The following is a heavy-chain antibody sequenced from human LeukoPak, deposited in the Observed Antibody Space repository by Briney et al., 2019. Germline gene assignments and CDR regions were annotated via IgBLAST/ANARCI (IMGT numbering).Heavy chain of an antibody. CDR3: ARGVMGSSWSHYYYGMDV. CDR2: IYTSGST. Sequence: PSETLSLTCTVSGGSISSGSYYWSWIRQPAGKGLEWIGRIYTSGSTNYNPSLKSRVTISVDTSKNQFSLKLSSVTAADTAVYYCARGVMGSSWSHYYYGMDVWGQGTTVTVSS. J-gene: IGHJ6*02. CDR1: GGSISSGSYY. V-gene: IGHV4-61*02. D-gene: IGHD6-13*01.